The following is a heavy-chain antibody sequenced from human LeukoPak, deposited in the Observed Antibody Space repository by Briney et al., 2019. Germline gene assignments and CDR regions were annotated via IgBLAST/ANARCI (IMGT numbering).Heavy chain of an antibody. J-gene: IGHJ4*02. CDR3: ARGWGLDY. Sequence: SQTLSLTCAISGDSVSSNSAAWNWIRQSPSRGLEWLGRTYYRSEWYTEYAVSVKSRITINPDTSKNQFSLQLNSVSPEDTAIYYCARGWGLDYWGQGTLVTVSS. D-gene: IGHD7-27*01. V-gene: IGHV6-1*01. CDR2: TYYRSEWYT. CDR1: GDSVSSNSAA.